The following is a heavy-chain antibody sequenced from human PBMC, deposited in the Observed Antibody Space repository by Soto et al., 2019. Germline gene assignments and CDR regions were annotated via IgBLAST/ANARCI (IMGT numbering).Heavy chain of an antibody. J-gene: IGHJ4*02. V-gene: IGHV4-31*03. CDR2: IYYSGST. Sequence: PSETLSLTCTVSGGSISSGGYYWSWIRQHPGKGLEWIGYIYYSGSTYCNPSLKSRVTISVDTSKNQFSLKPSSVTAADTAVYYCARDAVTATNFNPLFDYWGQGTLVTVSS. D-gene: IGHD2-21*02. CDR3: ARDAVTATNFNPLFDY. CDR1: GGSISSGGYY.